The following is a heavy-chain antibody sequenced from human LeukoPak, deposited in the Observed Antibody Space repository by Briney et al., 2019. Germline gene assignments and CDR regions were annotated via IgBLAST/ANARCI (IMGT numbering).Heavy chain of an antibody. CDR2: IYYRGST. V-gene: IGHV4-59*01. CDR3: AGXFSGRRPFEV. J-gene: IGHJ4*02. CDR1: GGSINDYY. D-gene: IGHD3-10*01. Sequence: PSESLSLTCTVSGGSINDYYWNWLRQSPGKGLEWIGFIYYRGSTNNNPSLKSRITTSLDTTRKQFSLNLSSVTAADTAIYYCAGXFSGRRPFEVWGQGTLVTVSS.